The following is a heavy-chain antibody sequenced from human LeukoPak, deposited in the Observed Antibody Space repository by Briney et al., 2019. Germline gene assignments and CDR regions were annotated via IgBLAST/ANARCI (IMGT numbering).Heavy chain of an antibody. V-gene: IGHV4-30-4*01. CDR2: IYYSGST. D-gene: IGHD6-6*01. CDR3: ARGTWSSSIDY. Sequence: KPSETLSLTCTVSGGSISSGDYYWSWIRQPPGKGLEWIGYIYYSGSTYYNPPLKSRVTISVDTSKNQFSLKLSSVTAADTAVYYCARGTWSSSIDYWGQGTLVTVSS. J-gene: IGHJ4*02. CDR1: GGSISSGDYY.